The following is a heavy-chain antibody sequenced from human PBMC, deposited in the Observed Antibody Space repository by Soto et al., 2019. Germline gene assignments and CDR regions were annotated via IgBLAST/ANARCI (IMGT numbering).Heavy chain of an antibody. CDR1: GDSISTNC. V-gene: IGHV4-34*01. CDR3: ARGLYYGDYFY. D-gene: IGHD4-17*01. CDR2: INHSGST. Sequence: SETLSLTCTVSGDSISTNCCSWIRQPPGKGLEWIGEINHSGSTNYNPSLKSRVTISVDTSKNQFSLKLSSVTAADTAVYYCARGLYYGDYFYWGQGTLVTVSS. J-gene: IGHJ4*02.